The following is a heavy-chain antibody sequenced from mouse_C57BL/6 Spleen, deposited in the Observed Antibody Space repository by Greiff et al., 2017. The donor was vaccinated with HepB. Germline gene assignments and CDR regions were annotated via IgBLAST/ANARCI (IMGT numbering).Heavy chain of an antibody. J-gene: IGHJ1*03. CDR1: GYTFTDYD. Sequence: LVESGAELVRPGASVTLSCKASGYTFTDYDMHWVKQTPVHGLEWIGAIDPETGGTAYNQKFKGKAILTADKSSSTAYMELRSLTSEDSAVYYCTNYYGSRYWYFDVWGTGTTVTVSS. CDR2: IDPETGGT. CDR3: TNYYGSRYWYFDV. D-gene: IGHD1-1*01. V-gene: IGHV1-15*01.